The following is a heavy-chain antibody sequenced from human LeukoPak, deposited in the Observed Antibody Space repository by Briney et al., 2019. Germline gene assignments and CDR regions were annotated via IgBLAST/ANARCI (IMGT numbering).Heavy chain of an antibody. Sequence: PGGSLRLSCAASGFTFSSYIMNWVRQAPGRGLEWVSSISSGTNYIYYADSLKGRFTISRDNAKNSLYLQMNGLRAEDTAVYFCARDQGGWFDPWGQGTLVTVSS. V-gene: IGHV3-21*01. D-gene: IGHD3-16*01. CDR1: GFTFSSYI. J-gene: IGHJ5*02. CDR2: ISSGTNYI. CDR3: ARDQGGWFDP.